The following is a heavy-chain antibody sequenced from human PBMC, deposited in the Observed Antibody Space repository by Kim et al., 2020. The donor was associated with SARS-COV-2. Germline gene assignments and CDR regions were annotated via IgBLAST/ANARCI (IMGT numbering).Heavy chain of an antibody. D-gene: IGHD6-13*01. CDR1: GFTFSSYA. Sequence: GGSLRLSCAASGFTFSSYAMHWVRQAPGKGLEWVAVISYDGSNKYYADSVKGRFTISRDNSKNTLYLQMNSLRAEDTAVYYCAREYSSSWDDAFDIWGQGTMVTVSS. J-gene: IGHJ3*02. CDR3: AREYSSSWDDAFDI. CDR2: ISYDGSNK. V-gene: IGHV3-30-3*01.